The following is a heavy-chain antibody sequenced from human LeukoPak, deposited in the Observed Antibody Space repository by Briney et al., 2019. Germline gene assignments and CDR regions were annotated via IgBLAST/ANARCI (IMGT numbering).Heavy chain of an antibody. D-gene: IGHD6-19*01. CDR2: IDYRGST. J-gene: IGHJ4*02. CDR3: ARVMGSGWTGFDY. Sequence: SETLSLTCTVSNDSISNYYWSWIRQPPGKGLEWIAYIDYRGSTTNNPSLRSRITISVDTSKNQFSLKLSSVTAADTAVYYCARVMGSGWTGFDYWGQGTLVTVSS. CDR1: NDSISNYY. V-gene: IGHV4-59*01.